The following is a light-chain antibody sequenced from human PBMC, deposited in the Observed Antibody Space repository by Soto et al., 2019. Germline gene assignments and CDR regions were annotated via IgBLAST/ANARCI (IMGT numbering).Light chain of an antibody. Sequence: QSVLTQPASVSGSPGQSITISCTGTSSDVGGYNYVSWYQHHPGKAPKLMLYEVSKRPSGVSNRFSGSKSGDTASLIISVLQAEDEADYYCSSYTSTGTVVFGGGTQLTVL. V-gene: IGLV2-14*01. J-gene: IGLJ7*01. CDR1: SSDVGGYNY. CDR2: EVS. CDR3: SSYTSTGTVV.